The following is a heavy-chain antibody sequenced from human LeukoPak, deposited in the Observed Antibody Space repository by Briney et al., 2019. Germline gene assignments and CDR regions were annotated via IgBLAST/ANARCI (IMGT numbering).Heavy chain of an antibody. J-gene: IGHJ6*02. D-gene: IGHD3-9*01. V-gene: IGHV4-39*07. Sequence: SETLSLTCTVSGGSVSSSGSYFWSWIRQPPGKGLEWIGEINHSGSTNYNPSLKSRVTISVDTSKNQFSLKLSSVTAADTAVYYCAGLNYDILTGYHDFYYYYGMDVWGQGTTVIVSS. CDR3: AGLNYDILTGYHDFYYYYGMDV. CDR1: GGSVSSSGSYF. CDR2: INHSGST.